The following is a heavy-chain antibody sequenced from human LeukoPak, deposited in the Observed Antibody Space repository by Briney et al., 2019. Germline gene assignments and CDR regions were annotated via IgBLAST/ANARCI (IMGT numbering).Heavy chain of an antibody. CDR3: ARDYIVVVPAAKGSWFDL. CDR1: GGTFSSYA. V-gene: IGHV1-69*13. D-gene: IGHD2-2*01. CDR2: IIPIFGTA. Sequence: SVKVSCKASGGTFSSYAISWVRQAPGQGLEWMGGIIPIFGTANYAQKFQGRVTITADESTSTAYMELSSLRSEDTAVYYCARDYIVVVPAAKGSWFDLWGQGTLVTVSS. J-gene: IGHJ5*02.